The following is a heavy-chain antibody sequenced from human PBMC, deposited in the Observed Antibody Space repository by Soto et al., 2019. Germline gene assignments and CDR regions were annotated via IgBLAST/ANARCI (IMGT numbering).Heavy chain of an antibody. V-gene: IGHV1-69*01. Sequence: QVQLVQSGAEVRKPGSSVKVSCRSSGGIFTASAISWVRQAPGQGPEWMGGVIPMFGTANYPQRFQGRVTINADESTNTVYMQLSSLRSEDTAVYFCAVGFKLDYDSLDVW. D-gene: IGHD3-10*01. CDR3: AVGFKLDYDSLDV. CDR1: GGIFTASA. J-gene: IGHJ6*01. CDR2: VIPMFGTA.